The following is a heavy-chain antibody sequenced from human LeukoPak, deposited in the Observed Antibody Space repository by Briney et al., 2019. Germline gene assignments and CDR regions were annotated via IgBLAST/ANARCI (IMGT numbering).Heavy chain of an antibody. CDR2: IYHSGST. Sequence: SETLSLTCAVSGGSISSGGYSWSWIRQPPGKGLEWIGYIYHSGSTYYNPSLKSRVTISVDRSKNQFSLKLSSVTAADTAVYYCARHLVDGSGSYEYSPDYWGQGTLVTVSS. V-gene: IGHV4-30-2*01. D-gene: IGHD3-10*01. J-gene: IGHJ4*02. CDR1: GGSISSGGYS. CDR3: ARHLVDGSGSYEYSPDY.